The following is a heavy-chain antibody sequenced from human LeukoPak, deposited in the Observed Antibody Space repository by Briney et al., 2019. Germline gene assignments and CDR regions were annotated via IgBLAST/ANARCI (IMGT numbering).Heavy chain of an antibody. Sequence: SGGSLRLSCAASGFTFSSYSMNWVRQAPGKGLEWVSSISSSSSYIYYADSVKGRFTISRDNAKNSLYLQMNSLRAEDTAVYYCARDWRYYGSGSYTAFDIWGQGTLVTVSS. D-gene: IGHD3-10*01. J-gene: IGHJ4*02. CDR2: ISSSSSYI. CDR1: GFTFSSYS. CDR3: ARDWRYYGSGSYTAFDI. V-gene: IGHV3-21*01.